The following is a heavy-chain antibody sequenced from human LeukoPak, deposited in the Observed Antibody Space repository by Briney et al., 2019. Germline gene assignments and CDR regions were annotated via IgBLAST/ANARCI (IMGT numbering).Heavy chain of an antibody. CDR2: IYSGGST. CDR3: AKDRSDYSNYALGVLDY. CDR1: GFTVSSNY. D-gene: IGHD4-11*01. V-gene: IGHV3-53*05. J-gene: IGHJ4*02. Sequence: SGGSLRLSCAASGFTVSSNYMSWVRQAPGKGLEWVSVIYSGGSTYYADSMKGRFTISRDNSKNTLYLQMNSLRAEDTAVYYCAKDRSDYSNYALGVLDYWGQGTLVTVSS.